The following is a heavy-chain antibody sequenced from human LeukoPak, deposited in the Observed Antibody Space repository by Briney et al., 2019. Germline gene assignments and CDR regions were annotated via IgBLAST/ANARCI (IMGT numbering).Heavy chain of an antibody. CDR2: ISACNGNT. CDR3: ARVKGVSSWYWFDP. CDR1: GYTFTSYG. V-gene: IGHV1-18*01. D-gene: IGHD6-13*01. J-gene: IGHJ5*02. Sequence: ASVKVSCKASGYTFTSYGISWVRQAPGQGLEWMGWISACNGNTNYAQKLQGRVTMTTDTSTSTAYMELRSLRSDDTAVYYCARVKGVSSWYWFDPWGQGTLVTVSS.